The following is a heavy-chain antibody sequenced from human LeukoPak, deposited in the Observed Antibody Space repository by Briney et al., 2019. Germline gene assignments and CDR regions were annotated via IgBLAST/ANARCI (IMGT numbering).Heavy chain of an antibody. J-gene: IGHJ4*02. D-gene: IGHD3-22*01. CDR3: ARGGYYYDSRGYYVFDY. V-gene: IGHV3-30*02. Sequence: GGSLRLSCAASAFTFSSCGMHWVRQAPGKGLEWVAFIPYDGSNKYYADSVKGRFTISRDNSKNTLYLQMNSLRAEDTALYYCARGGYYYDSRGYYVFDYWGQGTLVTVSS. CDR2: IPYDGSNK. CDR1: AFTFSSCG.